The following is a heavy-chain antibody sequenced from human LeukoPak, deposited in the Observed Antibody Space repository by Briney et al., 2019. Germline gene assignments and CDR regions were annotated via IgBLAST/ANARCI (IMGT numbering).Heavy chain of an antibody. CDR2: TYYRSRWNY. CDR1: GDSVSNDNAV. CDR3: ARGLMATGFDP. Sequence: SQTLSLTCAVSGDSVSNDNAVWNWIRQSPSRGLEGLGRTYYRSRWNYDYEGSVKGRMTINPDTSKNQFSLQLNSVAPEDTALYYCARGLMATGFDPWGQGTLVTVSS. D-gene: IGHD5-24*01. V-gene: IGHV6-1*01. J-gene: IGHJ5*02.